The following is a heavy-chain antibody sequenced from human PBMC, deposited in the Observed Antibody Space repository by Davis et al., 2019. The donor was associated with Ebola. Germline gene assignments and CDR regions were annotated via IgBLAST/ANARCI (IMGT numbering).Heavy chain of an antibody. CDR2: ISAYNGNT. Sequence: AASVKVSCKASGYTFTSYVISLVRQAPGQGLEWMGWISAYNGNTNYAQKLQGRVTMTTDTSTSTAYMELRSLRSEDTAVYYCARGLPLIAAAGTLWFDPWGQGTLVTVSS. V-gene: IGHV1-18*01. CDR1: GYTFTSYV. J-gene: IGHJ5*02. D-gene: IGHD6-13*01. CDR3: ARGLPLIAAAGTLWFDP.